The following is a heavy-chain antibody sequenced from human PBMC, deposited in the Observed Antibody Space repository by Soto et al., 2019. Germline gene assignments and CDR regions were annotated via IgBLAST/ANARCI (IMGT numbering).Heavy chain of an antibody. V-gene: IGHV3-48*03. CDR3: ARGGTSMIVAKNFDY. CDR2: ISSGGITI. J-gene: IGHJ4*02. CDR1: GFTFSSYE. D-gene: IGHD3-22*01. Sequence: LRLSCTASGFTFSSYEMNWVRQAPGKGLEWVSYISSGGITIYYADSVKGRFTISRDNAENSLYLQVISLRAEDTAVYYCARGGTSMIVAKNFDYWGQGTLVTVSS.